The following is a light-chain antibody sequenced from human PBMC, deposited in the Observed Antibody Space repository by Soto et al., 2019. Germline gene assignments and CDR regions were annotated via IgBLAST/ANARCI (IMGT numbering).Light chain of an antibody. CDR3: PQTYNHIS. J-gene: IGKJ4*01. Sequence: DIQMTQSPSSLSASVGDRVTLTCRTSQSIGTYLQWFQQKPGKAPNLLIYGASNMHTGVPSRFSGSGSGTDFTLTISGLQPEDFATYYCPQTYNHISFGGGTKVEV. CDR1: QSIGTY. V-gene: IGKV1-39*01. CDR2: GAS.